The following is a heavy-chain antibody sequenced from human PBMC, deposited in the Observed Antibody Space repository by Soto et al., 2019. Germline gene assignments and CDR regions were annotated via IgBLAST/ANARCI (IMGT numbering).Heavy chain of an antibody. CDR1: GFTFSSYS. V-gene: IGHV3-21*01. CDR3: ARRSGIAARNYYYGMDV. Sequence: TGGSLRLSCAASGFTFSSYSMNWVRQAPGKGLEWVSSISSSSSYIYYADSVKGRFTISRDNAKNSLYLQMNSLRAEDTAVYYCARRSGIAARNYYYGMDVWGQGTTVTVSS. CDR2: ISSSSSYI. J-gene: IGHJ6*02. D-gene: IGHD6-6*01.